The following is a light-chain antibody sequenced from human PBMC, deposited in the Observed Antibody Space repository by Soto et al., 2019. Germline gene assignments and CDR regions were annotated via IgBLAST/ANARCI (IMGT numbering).Light chain of an antibody. CDR3: CSYAGSRYV. Sequence: QSALTQPRSVSGSPGQSVTISCTGTSSDVGGYNYVSWYQQHPGKAPKLMIYDVSKRPSGVPDRFSDSKSGNTASLTISGLQAEDEADYYCCSYAGSRYVFGTGTKLTVL. CDR1: SSDVGGYNY. CDR2: DVS. V-gene: IGLV2-11*01. J-gene: IGLJ1*01.